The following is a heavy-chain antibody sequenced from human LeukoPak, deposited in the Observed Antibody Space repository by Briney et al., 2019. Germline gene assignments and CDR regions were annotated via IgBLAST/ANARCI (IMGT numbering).Heavy chain of an antibody. CDR3: ARGVTMVRGVITN. V-gene: IGHV3-21*01. J-gene: IGHJ4*02. Sequence: GGSLRLSCAASGFTFSSYGMNWVRQAPGKGLEWVSSISSSSSYIYYADSVKGRFTISRDNAKNSLYLQMNSLRAEDTAVYYCARGVTMVRGVITNWGQGTLVTVSS. CDR2: ISSSSSYI. D-gene: IGHD3-10*01. CDR1: GFTFSSYG.